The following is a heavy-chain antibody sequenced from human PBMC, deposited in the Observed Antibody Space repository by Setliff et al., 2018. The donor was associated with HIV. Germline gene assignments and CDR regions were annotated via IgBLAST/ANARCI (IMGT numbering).Heavy chain of an antibody. CDR1: GGSFSGYY. CDR2: INHSGST. D-gene: IGHD3-22*01. Sequence: SETLSLTCAVYGGSFSGYYWNWIRQPPGKGLEWIGEINHSGSTNYSPSLKSRVTISVDTSKNQFSLKLSSVTAADTAVYYCARGLSFYDPGGFDYWGQGTLVTVSS. V-gene: IGHV4-34*01. CDR3: ARGLSFYDPGGFDY. J-gene: IGHJ4*02.